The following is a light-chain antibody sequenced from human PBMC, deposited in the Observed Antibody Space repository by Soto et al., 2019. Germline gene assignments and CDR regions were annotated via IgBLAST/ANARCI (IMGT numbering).Light chain of an antibody. CDR2: AAS. V-gene: IGKV1-9*01. CDR3: QHLNGYPGYI. J-gene: IGKJ2*01. CDR1: QVISSY. Sequence: DIQLTQSPSFLSASVGDRVTITCWASQVISSYLAWYQQKPGKAPKLLIYAASTLQSGVPSRFSGRGSGTEFTLTISSLQPEDLATYYCQHLNGYPGYIFGQGTKLEIK.